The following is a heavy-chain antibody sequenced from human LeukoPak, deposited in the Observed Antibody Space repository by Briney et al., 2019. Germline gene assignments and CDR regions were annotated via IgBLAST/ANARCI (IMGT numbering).Heavy chain of an antibody. CDR1: GFTFSTFA. Sequence: GGSLSLSCAASGFTFSTFAMIWVRQPPGKGLEWVSSIFPSGGEIHYADSVRGRFTISRDNSKSILSLQMNSLRAEDTAIYYCATYRQVLLPFESWGQGTLVTVSS. D-gene: IGHD5-18*01. CDR3: ATYRQVLLPFES. V-gene: IGHV3-23*01. CDR2: IFPSGGEI. J-gene: IGHJ4*02.